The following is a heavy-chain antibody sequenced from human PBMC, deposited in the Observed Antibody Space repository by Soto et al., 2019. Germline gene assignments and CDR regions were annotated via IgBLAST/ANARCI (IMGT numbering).Heavy chain of an antibody. J-gene: IGHJ6*02. CDR1: GFTFSSYA. V-gene: IGHV3-23*01. D-gene: IGHD1-26*01. CDR3: AMLNSGSYSYHGMDV. Sequence: GGSLRLSCAASGFTFSSYAMNWVRQAPGKGLEWVSAISGSGGNTFYADSVKGRFTISRDNSKNTLFLQMHSLRAEDTAVYYCAMLNSGSYSYHGMDVWGQGTTVTVSS. CDR2: ISGSGGNT.